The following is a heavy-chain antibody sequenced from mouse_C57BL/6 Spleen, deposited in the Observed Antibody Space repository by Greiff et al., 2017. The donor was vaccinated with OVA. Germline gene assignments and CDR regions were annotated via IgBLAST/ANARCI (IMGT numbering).Heavy chain of an antibody. J-gene: IGHJ1*03. CDR2: IDPENGDT. CDR3: NKWVDGYDLYWYFDV. D-gene: IGHD2-2*01. V-gene: IGHV14-4*01. Sequence: VQLQQSGAELVRPGASVKLSCTASGFNIKDDYMHWVKQRPEQGLEWIGWIDPENGDTEYASKFQGKATITADTSSNTDYLQLSSLTSEDTAVYYGNKWVDGYDLYWYFDVWGTGTTVTVSS. CDR1: GFNIKDDY.